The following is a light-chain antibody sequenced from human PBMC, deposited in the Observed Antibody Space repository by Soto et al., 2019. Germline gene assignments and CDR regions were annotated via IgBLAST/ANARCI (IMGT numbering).Light chain of an antibody. CDR2: GAS. CDR3: QQYNNWPRT. CDR1: QSVSSN. Sequence: EIVMTQSPATLSVSPGERATLSCRASQSVSSNLAWYQQKPGQAPRLLIYGASTRATGIPARFSGSVSGTEFTLTISSQQSEDFAVYYCQQYNNWPRTFGQGTKVEIK. J-gene: IGKJ1*01. V-gene: IGKV3-15*01.